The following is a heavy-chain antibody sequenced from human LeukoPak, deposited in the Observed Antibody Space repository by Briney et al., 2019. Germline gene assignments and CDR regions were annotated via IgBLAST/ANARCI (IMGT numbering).Heavy chain of an antibody. V-gene: IGHV4-39*01. Sequence: PPETLSLTCTVSGGSISSSRYYWGWIRQPPGKGLEWIGAIYYDGGTFYNPSLKSRLTISIDTSKNQFSLNLKSMTAADTAVYYCARRHASSWSHLDYWGQGILVTVSS. D-gene: IGHD6-13*01. CDR1: GGSISSSRYY. J-gene: IGHJ4*02. CDR3: ARRHASSWSHLDY. CDR2: IYYDGGT.